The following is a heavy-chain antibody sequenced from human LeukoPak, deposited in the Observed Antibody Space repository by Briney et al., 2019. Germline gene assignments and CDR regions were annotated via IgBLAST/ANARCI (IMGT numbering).Heavy chain of an antibody. Sequence: GGSLRLSCAASGFTFTTYWMHWVRQAPGKGLVWVSRIYVDGRTTNYADSVKGRFTISRDNAKNTVYLEMNSLSVEDTATYYCIRDFRSADLRGQGTLVTVTS. CDR3: IRDFRSADL. J-gene: IGHJ5*02. CDR2: IYVDGRTT. CDR1: GFTFTTYW. V-gene: IGHV3-74*01.